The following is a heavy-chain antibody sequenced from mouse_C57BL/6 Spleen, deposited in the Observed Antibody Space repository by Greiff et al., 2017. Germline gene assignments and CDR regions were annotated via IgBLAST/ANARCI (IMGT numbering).Heavy chain of an antibody. CDR1: GFTFSSYA. CDR2: ISDGGSYT. J-gene: IGHJ1*03. Sequence: EVQGVESGGGLVKPGGSLKLSCAASGFTFSSYAMSWVRQTPEKRLEWVATISDGGSYTYYPDNVKGRFTISRDNAKNNPYLQMSHLKSEDTAMYYCARELYYGSSYWYFDVWGTGTTVTVSS. D-gene: IGHD1-1*01. CDR3: ARELYYGSSYWYFDV. V-gene: IGHV5-4*01.